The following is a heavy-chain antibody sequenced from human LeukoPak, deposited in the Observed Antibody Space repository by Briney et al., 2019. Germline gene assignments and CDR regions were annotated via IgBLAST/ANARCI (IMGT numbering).Heavy chain of an antibody. Sequence: SETLSLTCTVSGGAISSHYWSWIRQPPGKGLEWIGYTYFSGNINYNPSLKSRVTISVDTSKPHFSLKLSSVTAADTAVYYCARYDSSGYSIEYWGQGTQVTVAS. J-gene: IGHJ4*02. CDR2: TYFSGNI. D-gene: IGHD3-22*01. CDR3: ARYDSSGYSIEY. CDR1: GGAISSHY. V-gene: IGHV4-59*11.